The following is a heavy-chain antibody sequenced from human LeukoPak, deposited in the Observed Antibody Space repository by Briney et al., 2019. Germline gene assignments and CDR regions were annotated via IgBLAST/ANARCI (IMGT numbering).Heavy chain of an antibody. D-gene: IGHD6-13*01. J-gene: IGHJ4*02. V-gene: IGHV3-43*02. Sequence: GGSLRLSCAASGFTFDDYAMHWVRQAPGKGLEWVSLISGDGGSTYYADSVKGRFTISRDNSKNSLYLQMNSLRTEDTALYYCAKDTFLAATGTHFDYWGQGTLVTVSS. CDR1: GFTFDDYA. CDR2: ISGDGGST. CDR3: AKDTFLAATGTHFDY.